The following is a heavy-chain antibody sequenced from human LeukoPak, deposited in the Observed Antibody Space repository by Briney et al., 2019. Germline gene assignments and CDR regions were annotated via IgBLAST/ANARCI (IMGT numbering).Heavy chain of an antibody. Sequence: PSQTLSLTCAVSGGSISSGGYSWSWIRQPPGKGLEWIGYIYHSGSTYYNPSLKSRVTISVVRSKNQFSLKLSSVTAADTAVYYCARHPEYLNQRAREVWGQGTLVTVSS. V-gene: IGHV4-30-2*01. J-gene: IGHJ4*02. CDR2: IYHSGST. D-gene: IGHD2-2*01. CDR1: GGSISSGGYS. CDR3: ARHPEYLNQRAREV.